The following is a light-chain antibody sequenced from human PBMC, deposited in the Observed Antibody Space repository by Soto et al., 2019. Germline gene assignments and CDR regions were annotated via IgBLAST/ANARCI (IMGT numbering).Light chain of an antibody. CDR3: CSFAGSGTYV. V-gene: IGLV2-23*02. Sequence: QCVLTQPASVSGSPGQSITISCTGTSSDVGSHNLVSRYQQHPGKAPKLIIYEVNKRPSGVSNRFSGSKSGNTASLTIFGLQTEDEADYYCCSFAGSGTYVFGTGTKVTVL. CDR2: EVN. J-gene: IGLJ1*01. CDR1: SSDVGSHNL.